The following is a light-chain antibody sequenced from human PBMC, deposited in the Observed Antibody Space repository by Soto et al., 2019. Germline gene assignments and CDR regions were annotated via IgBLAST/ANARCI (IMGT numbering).Light chain of an antibody. Sequence: EIVLTHSPGTLSLSPCESATLSFSASQSIRTDLAWYQQKSGQGPRLLIYDASTRATGIPARFSGSGSGTEFTLTISSLQSEDFAVYYCQQYNNWPPWTFGQGTKVDI. CDR1: QSIRTD. CDR3: QQYNNWPPWT. J-gene: IGKJ1*01. CDR2: DAS. V-gene: IGKV3D-15*01.